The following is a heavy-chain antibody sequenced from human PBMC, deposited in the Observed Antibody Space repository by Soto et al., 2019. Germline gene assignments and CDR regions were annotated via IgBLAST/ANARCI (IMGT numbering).Heavy chain of an antibody. V-gene: IGHV1-69*13. CDR2: IIPIFGTA. CDR1: GGTFSSYA. Sequence: SVKVSCKASGGTFSSYAISWVRQAPGQGLEWMGGIIPIFGTANYAQKFQGRVTITADESTSTAYMELSSLRSEGTAVYYCAIYYYDSSGMYYFDCWGQGTLVTVSS. D-gene: IGHD3-22*01. J-gene: IGHJ4*02. CDR3: AIYYYDSSGMYYFDC.